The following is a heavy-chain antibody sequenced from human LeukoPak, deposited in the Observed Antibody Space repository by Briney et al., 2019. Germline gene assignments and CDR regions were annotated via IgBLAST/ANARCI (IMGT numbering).Heavy chain of an antibody. Sequence: GGSLRLSRVASDFNFRSNWMDWVRQAPGKGLEWVANIKGDGSEKNYVDSVKGRFSISRDNAKNSLYLEMNSLRAEDTGVYYCAKEGDWNLDYWGQGALVTVSS. CDR2: IKGDGSEK. J-gene: IGHJ4*02. D-gene: IGHD1-1*01. V-gene: IGHV3-7*04. CDR1: DFNFRSNW. CDR3: AKEGDWNLDY.